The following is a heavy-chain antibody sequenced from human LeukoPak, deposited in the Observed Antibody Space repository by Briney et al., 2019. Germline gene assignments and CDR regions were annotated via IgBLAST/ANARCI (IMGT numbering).Heavy chain of an antibody. CDR2: IYTDGST. J-gene: IGHJ6*03. CDR1: GGSISSYY. V-gene: IGHV4-4*09. Sequence: PSETLSLTCSVSGGSISSYYWSWIRQPPGKGLEWLAFIYTDGSTNYNPSLKSRVIIIVDTSSNQYSLKLSSVTAADTAVYFCAKTGNGYDPLYYYYYMDVWGKGTTVTVSS. CDR3: AKTGNGYDPLYYYYYMDV. D-gene: IGHD5-12*01.